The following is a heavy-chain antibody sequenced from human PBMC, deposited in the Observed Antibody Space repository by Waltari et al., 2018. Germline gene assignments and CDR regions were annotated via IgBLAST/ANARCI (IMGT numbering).Heavy chain of an antibody. J-gene: IGHJ5*02. CDR3: ARGINESFEP. CDR2: SNSCGDST. V-gene: IGHV3-23*01. Sequence: EVQVLESGGGLAQPGGSLRLSCVASGFTFSNYAMRWVRQAPGKGCECVAGSNSCGDSTAYVDSGKGRFTISRDNSKNTLYLQMNSLRVEDTALYYCARGINESFEPWGQGTLVTVSS. CDR1: GFTFSNYA. D-gene: IGHD1-1*01.